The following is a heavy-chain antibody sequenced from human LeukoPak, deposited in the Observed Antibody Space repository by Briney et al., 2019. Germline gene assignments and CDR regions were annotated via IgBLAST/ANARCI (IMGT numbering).Heavy chain of an antibody. J-gene: IGHJ4*02. Sequence: GGSLRLSCAASGFTFSSYGMHWVRQAPGKGLEWVAFIRYDGSNKYYADSVKGRFTISRDNSKNTLYLQMNSLRAEDTAVYYRAKEARVQLWLLLDYWGQGTLVTVSS. CDR2: IRYDGSNK. D-gene: IGHD5-18*01. V-gene: IGHV3-30*02. CDR1: GFTFSSYG. CDR3: AKEARVQLWLLLDY.